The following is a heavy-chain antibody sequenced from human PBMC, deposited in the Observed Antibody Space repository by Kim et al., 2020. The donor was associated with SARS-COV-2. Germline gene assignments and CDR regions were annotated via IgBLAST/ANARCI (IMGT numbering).Heavy chain of an antibody. Sequence: SVKGRFTIYRDNATNSLYLQMKGLRAEDTALYYCAKGGSGWHYYYYGMDVWGQGTTVTVSS. CDR3: AKGGSGWHYYYYGMDV. V-gene: IGHV3-9*01. J-gene: IGHJ6*02. D-gene: IGHD6-19*01.